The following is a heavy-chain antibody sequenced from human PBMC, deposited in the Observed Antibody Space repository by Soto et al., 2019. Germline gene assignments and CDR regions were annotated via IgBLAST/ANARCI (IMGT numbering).Heavy chain of an antibody. V-gene: IGHV1-3*01. D-gene: IGHD6-6*01. J-gene: IGHJ3*02. CDR3: ARGQSSSSLTATXI. CDR2: IHDGNGNT. Sequence: ASVKVSCKASGYTFTDYSMHWVRQAPGQRLEWMGWIHDGNGNTKYSQKFQDRVTITRDTSATTVYMELSSLRTEDMAVYYCARGQSSSSLTATXIWGQGTMVXVSS. CDR1: GYTFTDYS.